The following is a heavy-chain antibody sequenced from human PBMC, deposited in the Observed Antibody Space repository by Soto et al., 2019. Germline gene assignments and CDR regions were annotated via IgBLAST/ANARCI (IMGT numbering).Heavy chain of an antibody. Sequence: QVQLVESGGGVVQPGRSLRLSCAASVFTFSSYAMHWVRQAPGKGLEWVAVISYDGSNKYYADSVKGRFTISRDNSKNTLYLQMNSLRAEDTAVYYCARDQIRAYYFDYWGQGTLVTVSS. J-gene: IGHJ4*02. CDR3: ARDQIRAYYFDY. CDR2: ISYDGSNK. CDR1: VFTFSSYA. D-gene: IGHD4-17*01. V-gene: IGHV3-30-3*01.